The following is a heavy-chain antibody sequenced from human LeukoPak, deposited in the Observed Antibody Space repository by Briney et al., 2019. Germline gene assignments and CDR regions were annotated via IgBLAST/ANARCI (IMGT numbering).Heavy chain of an antibody. D-gene: IGHD3-9*01. J-gene: IGHJ4*02. Sequence: SETLSLTCTVSGGSISSISYYWGWIRQPPGEGLEWIGSLYYTGSTYYNPSLRSRVTISVDTSKNQFSLKLSSVTAADTAVYYCARRLRDFDWLLPFDYWGQGTLVTVSS. CDR1: GGSISSISYY. CDR3: ARRLRDFDWLLPFDY. V-gene: IGHV4-39*07. CDR2: LYYTGST.